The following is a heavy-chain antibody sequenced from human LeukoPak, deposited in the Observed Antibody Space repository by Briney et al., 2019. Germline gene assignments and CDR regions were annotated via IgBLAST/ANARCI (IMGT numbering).Heavy chain of an antibody. CDR1: GGSFSGYY. V-gene: IGHV4-34*01. Sequence: PSETLSLTCAVYGGSFSGYYWSWIRQPPGKGLEWIGEINHSGSTTYNPSLKSRVTISVDTSKNQFSLKLSSVTAADTAVYYCARHVSSGWEFDYWGQGTLVTVSS. CDR2: INHSGST. J-gene: IGHJ4*02. D-gene: IGHD6-19*01. CDR3: ARHVSSGWEFDY.